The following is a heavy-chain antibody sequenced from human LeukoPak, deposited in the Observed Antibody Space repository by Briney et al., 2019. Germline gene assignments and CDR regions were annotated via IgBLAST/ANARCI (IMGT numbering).Heavy chain of an antibody. D-gene: IGHD4-17*01. V-gene: IGHV1-69*05. Sequence: SVKVSCKASGGTFSSYAISWVRQAPGQGLEWMGRIIPIFGTANYAQKFQGRVTITTDVSTSTAYMELSSLRSEDTAVYYCARDRPHTVTPFLGAFDIWGQGTMVTVSS. CDR3: ARDRPHTVTPFLGAFDI. CDR2: IIPIFGTA. CDR1: GGTFSSYA. J-gene: IGHJ3*02.